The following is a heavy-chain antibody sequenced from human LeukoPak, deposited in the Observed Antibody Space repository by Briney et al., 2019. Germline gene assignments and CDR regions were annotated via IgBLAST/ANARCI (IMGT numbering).Heavy chain of an antibody. V-gene: IGHV4-39*07. CDR3: ASLYSSGWYHDY. CDR1: GGSLSSSSYY. D-gene: IGHD6-19*01. J-gene: IGHJ4*02. CDR2: IYYSGST. Sequence: SETLSLTCTVSGGSLSSSSYYWGWIRQPPGKGLEWIGSIYYSGSTYYNPSLKSRVTISVDTSKNQFSLKLSSVTATDTAVYYCASLYSSGWYHDYWGQGTLVTVSS.